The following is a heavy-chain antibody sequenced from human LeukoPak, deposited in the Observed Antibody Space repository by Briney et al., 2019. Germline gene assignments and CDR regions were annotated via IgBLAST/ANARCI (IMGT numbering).Heavy chain of an antibody. J-gene: IGHJ4*02. D-gene: IGHD2-2*01. CDR2: INHSGST. CDR1: DGSFSGYY. CDR3: ARLRRGIVVVPAVKRGFDY. V-gene: IGHV4-34*01. Sequence: PSETLSLTCAVYDGSFSGYYWSWIRQPPGKGLEWIGEINHSGSTNYNPSLKSRVTISVDTFKNQFSLKLSSVTAADTAVYYCARLRRGIVVVPAVKRGFDYWGQGTLVTVSS.